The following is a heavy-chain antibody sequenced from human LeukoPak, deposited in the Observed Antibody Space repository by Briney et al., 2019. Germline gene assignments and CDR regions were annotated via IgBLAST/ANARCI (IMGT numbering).Heavy chain of an antibody. Sequence: ASVKVSCKASGYTFTSYGISWVRQAPGQGLGWMGWISAYNGNTNYAQKLQGRVTMTTDTSTSTAYMELRSLRSDDTAVYYCARAFLYSYGLFQYFDYWGQGTLVTVSS. J-gene: IGHJ4*02. D-gene: IGHD5-18*01. CDR1: GYTFTSYG. CDR3: ARAFLYSYGLFQYFDY. V-gene: IGHV1-18*01. CDR2: ISAYNGNT.